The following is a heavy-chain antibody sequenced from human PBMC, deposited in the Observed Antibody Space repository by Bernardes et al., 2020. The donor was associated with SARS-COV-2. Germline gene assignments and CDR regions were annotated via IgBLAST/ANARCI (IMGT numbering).Heavy chain of an antibody. CDR1: GASINDDY. CDR3: ARDNSGYYGSVDV. CDR2: SFYIGSN. Sequence: SETLPLTCTGSGASINDDYWTWIRQRPGKGLEWIGFSFYIGSNTYNPSLKSRVTISADTSKNQFSLKLNFVTAADTAMYYCARDNSGYYGSVDVWGQGTMVTVSS. J-gene: IGHJ3*01. D-gene: IGHD3-22*01. V-gene: IGHV4-59*01.